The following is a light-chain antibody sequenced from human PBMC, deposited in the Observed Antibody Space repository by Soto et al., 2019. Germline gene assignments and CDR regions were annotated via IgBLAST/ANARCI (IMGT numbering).Light chain of an antibody. Sequence: EIGITQSPSSLSVSPGERATLSGRASQRVSRNLAWYQQKPGQAPRLLIYDASTRATGTPDRFSGSGSETEFTPTISSLQPDDFATYYCQQYNSYSTFGGGTQVDIK. J-gene: IGKJ4*01. CDR1: QRVSRN. CDR2: DAS. CDR3: QQYNSYST. V-gene: IGKV3-15*01.